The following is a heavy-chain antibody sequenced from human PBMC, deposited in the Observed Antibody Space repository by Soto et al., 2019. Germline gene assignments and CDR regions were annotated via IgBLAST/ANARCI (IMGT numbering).Heavy chain of an antibody. D-gene: IGHD5-18*01. Sequence: PSETLSVTCTVFGGSSSNYYWRWIRQPTGRGLEWIGHIFYSGSTNYNPALKSRVTISVDTSKSQFSLKLSSVTAADTAVYYCAKDSGYNYGYFRWFDPWGQGTLVTVSS. CDR3: AKDSGYNYGYFRWFDP. J-gene: IGHJ5*02. CDR2: IFYSGST. V-gene: IGHV4-59*01. CDR1: GGSSSNYY.